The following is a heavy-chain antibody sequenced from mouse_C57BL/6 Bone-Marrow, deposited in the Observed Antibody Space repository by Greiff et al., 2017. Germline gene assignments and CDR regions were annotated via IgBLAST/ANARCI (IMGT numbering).Heavy chain of an antibody. Sequence: VQLKESVAELVRPGASVKLSCTASGFNIKNTYMHWVKQRPEQGLEWIGWIDPENGDTEYASKFQGKATITADTSSNTAYLQLSSLTSEDTAVYYCTTGGDYWGQGTSVTVSS. V-gene: IGHV14-4*01. J-gene: IGHJ4*01. CDR3: TTGGDY. CDR1: GFNIKNTY. CDR2: IDPENGDT.